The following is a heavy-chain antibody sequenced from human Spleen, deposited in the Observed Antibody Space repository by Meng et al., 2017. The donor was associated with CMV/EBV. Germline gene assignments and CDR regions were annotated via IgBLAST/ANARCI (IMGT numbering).Heavy chain of an antibody. Sequence: GEYLKISCAASGFTFNNYAMHWVRQGPGKGLEWVAVISSDGRDKHYVDSVKGRFTISRDNSKNTLYLQLDSLRGEDTAVYYCARDLSRAADYYFGYWGQGTLVTVSS. CDR2: ISSDGRDK. J-gene: IGHJ4*02. CDR1: GFTFNNYA. D-gene: IGHD6-25*01. CDR3: ARDLSRAADYYFGY. V-gene: IGHV3-30*04.